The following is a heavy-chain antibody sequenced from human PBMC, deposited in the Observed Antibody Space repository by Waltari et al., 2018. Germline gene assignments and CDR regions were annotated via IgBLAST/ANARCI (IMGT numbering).Heavy chain of an antibody. CDR2: IVTPGDT. Sequence: GGLVQPGGALRLSCAASGLTFSSYQMQWVRHATGKGLEWVSVIVTPGDTYYPGSVKGRFTISRENAKNSLYLQMNSLRAGDTAVYYCARGSGSGDSYYGMDVWGQGTTVTVSS. D-gene: IGHD3-10*01. V-gene: IGHV3-13*01. CDR3: ARGSGSGDSYYGMDV. J-gene: IGHJ6*02. CDR1: GLTFSSYQ.